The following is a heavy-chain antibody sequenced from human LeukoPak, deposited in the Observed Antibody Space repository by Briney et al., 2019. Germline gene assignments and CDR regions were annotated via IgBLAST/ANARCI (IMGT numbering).Heavy chain of an antibody. CDR2: ISSSSSTI. Sequence: GGSLRLSCAASGFIFGTYSMNWVRQTPGKGLEWVSYISSSSSTIYYADSVKGRFTISRDNAKNSLYLQMNSLRAEDTAVYYCAKDRMRELLGYWGQGTLVTVSS. D-gene: IGHD1-26*01. V-gene: IGHV3-48*01. J-gene: IGHJ4*02. CDR1: GFIFGTYS. CDR3: AKDRMRELLGY.